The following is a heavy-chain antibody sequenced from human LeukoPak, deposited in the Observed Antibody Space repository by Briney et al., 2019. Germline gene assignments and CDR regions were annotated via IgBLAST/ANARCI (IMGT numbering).Heavy chain of an antibody. D-gene: IGHD6-19*01. CDR1: GGSFSGYY. V-gene: IGHV4-34*01. Sequence: SETLSLTCAVYGGSFSGYYWSWIRQPPGKGLEWIGEINHTGSTNYSPSLKSRVTISVDKSKNQFSLKLTSLTAADTAVYYCARPIAASSGWRSFDYWGQGALVTVSS. CDR3: ARPIAASSGWRSFDY. CDR2: INHTGST. J-gene: IGHJ4*02.